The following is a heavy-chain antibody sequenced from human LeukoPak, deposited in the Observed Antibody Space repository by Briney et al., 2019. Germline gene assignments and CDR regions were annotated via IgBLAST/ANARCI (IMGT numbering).Heavy chain of an antibody. CDR2: MSSSGATV. J-gene: IGHJ4*02. CDR3: TRDKRYGYGDRFDY. V-gene: IGHV3-11*04. Sequence: PGGSLRLSCAASGFTFTGYYMTWIRQARGKGLEWVAYMSSSGATVHYAGSVKGRFTISRDNAKRSLYLQMNSLRAEDTGVYYCTRDKRYGYGDRFDYWGQGTLVTVSS. CDR1: GFTFTGYY. D-gene: IGHD5-24*01.